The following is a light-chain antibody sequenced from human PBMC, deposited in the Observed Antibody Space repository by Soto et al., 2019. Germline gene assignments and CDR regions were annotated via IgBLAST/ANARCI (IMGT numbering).Light chain of an antibody. CDR3: QQRSNWPPH. J-gene: IGKJ4*01. Sequence: EIVLTQSPGTLSLSPGERATLSCMASQSVSSSYLAWYQQKPGQAPRLLIYGASSRATGIPDRFSGSGSGTDFTLTISSLEPEDFAVYYCQQRSNWPPHFGGGTKVDIK. V-gene: IGKV3D-20*02. CDR2: GAS. CDR1: QSVSSSY.